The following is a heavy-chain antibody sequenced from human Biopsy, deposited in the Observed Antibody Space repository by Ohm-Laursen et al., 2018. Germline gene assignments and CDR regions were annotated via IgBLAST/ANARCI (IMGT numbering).Heavy chain of an antibody. CDR2: ISNDGDIK. V-gene: IGHV3-30*18. CDR1: GFTVYNNY. D-gene: IGHD3-22*01. Sequence: SLRLSCSASGFTVYNNYMTWVRQAPGKGLEWVPLISNDGDIKYSADSMEGRFTISRDNSRNTPFLQMNSLKAEDTAVYYCAKDRFPYTSGYSSVFEYWGQGTLVTVSS. J-gene: IGHJ4*02. CDR3: AKDRFPYTSGYSSVFEY.